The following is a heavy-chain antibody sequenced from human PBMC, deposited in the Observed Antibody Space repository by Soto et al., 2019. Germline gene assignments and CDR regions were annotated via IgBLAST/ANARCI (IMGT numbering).Heavy chain of an antibody. CDR2: INPSGGST. D-gene: IGHD3-10*01. Sequence: ASLKVSCKASGYTFTSYYMHWVRQAPGQGLEWMGIINPSGGSTSYAQKFQGRVTMTRDTSTSTVYMELSSLRSEDTAVYYCARELEVYYYGSGSYYTGFDYWGQGTLVTVSS. CDR1: GYTFTSYY. CDR3: ARELEVYYYGSGSYYTGFDY. J-gene: IGHJ4*02. V-gene: IGHV1-46*01.